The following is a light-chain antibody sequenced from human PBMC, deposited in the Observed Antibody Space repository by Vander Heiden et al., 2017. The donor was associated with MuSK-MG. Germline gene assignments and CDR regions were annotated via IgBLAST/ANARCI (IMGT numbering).Light chain of an antibody. V-gene: IGLV1-51*01. CDR2: DND. CDR3: GKWDKSLNKV. J-gene: IGLJ1*01. CDR1: SSNIGNNF. Sequence: QSVLTQPPSVSAAPGQRVTISCSGSSSNIGNNFVSWYQQLPQRAPKLRIEDNDQRPSGMPDRGSGSKSGTSATLVLTGLQTGDESDSDCGKWDKSLNKVFGTGTKVTVL.